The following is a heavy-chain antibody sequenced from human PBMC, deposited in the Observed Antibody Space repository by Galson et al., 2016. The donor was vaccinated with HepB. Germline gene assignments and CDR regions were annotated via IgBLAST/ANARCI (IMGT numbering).Heavy chain of an antibody. CDR1: GFTFSNYG. CDR2: DSMDGRRK. J-gene: IGHJ4*02. V-gene: IGHV3-30*18. Sequence: SLRLSCAASGFTFSNYGMHWVRQAPGKGLEWVAADSMDGRRKFYSDSVRGRFTISRDNSNNMLFLQMDSLRPDDTAVYYCAKRHEFCPPVGCSFDYWGQGTLVYVSS. CDR3: AKRHEFCPPVGCSFDY. D-gene: IGHD3-3*01.